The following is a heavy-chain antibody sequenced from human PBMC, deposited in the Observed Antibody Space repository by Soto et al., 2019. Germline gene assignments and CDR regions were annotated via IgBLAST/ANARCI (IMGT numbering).Heavy chain of an antibody. CDR3: ARGRYGDY. D-gene: IGHD1-1*01. Sequence: QVHLVQSGAEVKKPGASVKVSCKGSGYTFTSYGITWVRQAPGQGLEWMGWISAHNGNTNYAQKLQGRVTVTIDTSTSTPYMELRSLRSDDTAVSYGARGRYGDYWGQGALVTVSS. V-gene: IGHV1-18*01. J-gene: IGHJ4*02. CDR1: GYTFTSYG. CDR2: ISAHNGNT.